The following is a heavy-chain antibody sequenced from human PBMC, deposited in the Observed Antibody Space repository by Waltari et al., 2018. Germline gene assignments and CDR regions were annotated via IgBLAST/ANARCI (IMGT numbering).Heavy chain of an antibody. J-gene: IGHJ3*02. CDR3: ATDHVDTAMATALYAFDI. V-gene: IGHV1-24*01. CDR2: FGPEDGET. D-gene: IGHD5-18*01. CDR1: GYTLTELS. Sequence: QVQLVQSGAEVKKPGASVKVSCKVSGYTLTELSMHWVRQAPGKGLEWMGGFGPEDGETIYAQKFQGRVTMTEDTSTDTAYMELSSLRSEDTAVYYCATDHVDTAMATALYAFDIWGQGTMVTVSS.